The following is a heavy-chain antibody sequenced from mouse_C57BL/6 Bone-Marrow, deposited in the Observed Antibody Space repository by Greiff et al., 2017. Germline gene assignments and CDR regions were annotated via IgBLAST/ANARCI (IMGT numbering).Heavy chain of an antibody. V-gene: IGHV1-9*01. CDR3: AKGGDYCGPFAY. D-gene: IGHD2-1*01. CDR1: GYTFTGYW. Sequence: QVHVKQPGAELMKPGASVKLSCKATGYTFTGYWIEWVKQRPGHGLEWIGEILPGSGSTNYNEKFKGKATFTVDTSSNTAYMQLSSLTTEDSAIYYCAKGGDYCGPFAYWGQGTLVTVSA. CDR2: ILPGSGST. J-gene: IGHJ3*01.